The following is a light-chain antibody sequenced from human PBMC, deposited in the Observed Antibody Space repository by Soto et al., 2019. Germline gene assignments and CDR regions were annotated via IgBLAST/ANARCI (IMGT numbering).Light chain of an antibody. CDR3: QQYHRYST. CDR1: QSISAW. V-gene: IGKV1-5*01. Sequence: DIQMTQSPSTLSASVGDRVTTTCRASQSISAWLAWYQQKPGKAPNLLIYDVSTLDSGVPSRFSGSASGTEFTLTISSLESDDFATYYCQQYHRYSTFGQGTKVDIK. J-gene: IGKJ1*01. CDR2: DVS.